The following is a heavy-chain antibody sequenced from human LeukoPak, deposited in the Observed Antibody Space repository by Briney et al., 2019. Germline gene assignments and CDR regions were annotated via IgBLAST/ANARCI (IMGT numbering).Heavy chain of an antibody. V-gene: IGHV6-1*01. CDR2: TYYRPKWYN. Sequence: SQTLSLTCAISGDSVSSDSAAWNWIRQSPSRGLEWLGRTYYRPKWYNDYAVSVKSRITINPHTSKNQFSLQLNSVTPEDTAVYYCASTLDRYCRGGNCYYVFDYWGQGTLVTVSS. J-gene: IGHJ4*02. D-gene: IGHD2-15*01. CDR3: ASTLDRYCRGGNCYYVFDY. CDR1: GDSVSSDSAA.